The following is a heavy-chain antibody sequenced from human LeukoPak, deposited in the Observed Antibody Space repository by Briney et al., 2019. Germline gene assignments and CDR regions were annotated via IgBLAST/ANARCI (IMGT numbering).Heavy chain of an antibody. J-gene: IGHJ4*02. CDR2: IIPIFGTA. V-gene: IGHV1-69*13. D-gene: IGHD6-19*01. CDR3: ARDLMSGSGWYEGDY. Sequence: ASVKVSCKASGGTFSSYAISWVRQAPGQGLEWMGGIIPIFGTANYAQKFQGRVTITADESTSTAYMELSSLRSEDTAVYYCARDLMSGSGWYEGDYWGQGTLVTVSS. CDR1: GGTFSSYA.